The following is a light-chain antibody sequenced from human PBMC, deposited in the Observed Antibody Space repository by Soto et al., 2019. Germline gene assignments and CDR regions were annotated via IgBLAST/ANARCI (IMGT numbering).Light chain of an antibody. CDR2: KIS. Sequence: DIVMTQTPLSSPVTLGQPASISCRSSQSLVHSDGNNYLSWLQQRPGQPPRLLIYKISNLFSGVTDRFSGSGAGTDFKLKISRVEAEDVGVYSCMQATQFPQYTFVQGTKLEIK. J-gene: IGKJ2*01. CDR3: MQATQFPQYT. V-gene: IGKV2-24*01. CDR1: QSLVHSDGNNY.